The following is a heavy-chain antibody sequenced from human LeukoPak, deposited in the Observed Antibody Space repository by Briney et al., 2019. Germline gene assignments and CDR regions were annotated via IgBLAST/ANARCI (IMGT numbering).Heavy chain of an antibody. CDR1: GFTLSSNY. D-gene: IGHD1-26*01. Sequence: GESLRLSCAPSGFTLSSNYMRCVRQPPGKVLEWVSVIYSGDNTYYADSVKGRFTISRDNSKNAVYLQINRLSGEDTAVYYCARSSGRYYLYYFDHWGEGPLV. CDR2: IYSGDNT. V-gene: IGHV3-66*01. CDR3: ARSSGRYYLYYFDH. J-gene: IGHJ4*02.